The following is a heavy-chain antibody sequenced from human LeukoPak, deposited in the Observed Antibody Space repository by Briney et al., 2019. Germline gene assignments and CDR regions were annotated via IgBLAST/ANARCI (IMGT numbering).Heavy chain of an antibody. CDR2: ISGSGGST. Sequence: GGSLRLSCAASGFTFSSYAMSWVRQAPGKGLEWVSAISGSGGSTYYADSVKGRFTISRDNSKNTLYLQTNSLRAEDTAVYYCATLGYCSSTSCIYNYYYYGMDVWGKGTTVTVSS. V-gene: IGHV3-23*01. J-gene: IGHJ6*04. CDR3: ATLGYCSSTSCIYNYYYYGMDV. CDR1: GFTFSSYA. D-gene: IGHD2-2*01.